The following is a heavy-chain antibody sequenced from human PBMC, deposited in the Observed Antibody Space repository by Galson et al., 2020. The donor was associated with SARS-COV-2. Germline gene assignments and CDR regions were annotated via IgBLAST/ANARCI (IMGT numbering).Heavy chain of an antibody. CDR2: INPNSGGT. CDR3: ARDIGFGELLNWFDP. D-gene: IGHD3-10*01. CDR1: GYTFTGNY. Sequence: ASVKVSCKASGYTFTGNYMHWGRQAPGQGLEWMGRINPNSGGTTYAQKFQGRVTMTRDTTITTAHMELSRLRSDDTAVYYCARDIGFGELLNWFDPWGQGTLVTVSS. V-gene: IGHV1-2*06. J-gene: IGHJ5*02.